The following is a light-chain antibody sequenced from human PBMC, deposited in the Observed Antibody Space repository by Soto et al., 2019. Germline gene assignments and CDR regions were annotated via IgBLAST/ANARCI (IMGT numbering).Light chain of an antibody. CDR2: KAS. J-gene: IGKJ4*01. CDR3: KQYNSNPLT. CDR1: QSISSW. V-gene: IGKV1-5*03. Sequence: DIQMTQSPSTLSASVGDRITITCRASQSISSWLAWYQQKPGKAPKLLIYKASSLESGVPSRFSGSGSGTEFTLTISSLQPDDFATYYCKQYNSNPLTFGGGTKVDIK.